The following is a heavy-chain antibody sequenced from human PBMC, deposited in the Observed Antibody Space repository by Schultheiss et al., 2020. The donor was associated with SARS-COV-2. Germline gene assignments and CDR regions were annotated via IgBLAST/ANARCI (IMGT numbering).Heavy chain of an antibody. D-gene: IGHD2-8*01. J-gene: IGHJ6*02. CDR3: ARVGVMVYAMYYYYYGMDV. CDR2: ISYDGSNK. CDR1: GFTFSSYA. Sequence: GESLKISCAASGFTFSSYAMHWVRQAPGKGLEWVAVISYDGSNKYYADSVKGRFTISRDNSKNTLYLQMNSLRAEDTAVYSCARVGVMVYAMYYYYYGMDVWGQGTTVTVSS. V-gene: IGHV3-30*01.